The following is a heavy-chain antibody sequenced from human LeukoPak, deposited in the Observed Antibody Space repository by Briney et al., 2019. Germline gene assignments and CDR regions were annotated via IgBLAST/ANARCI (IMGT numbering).Heavy chain of an antibody. V-gene: IGHV4-30-4*02. D-gene: IGHD3-3*01. CDR3: ARSRAGGDFWSGYPYFDY. CDR2: IYYSGST. CDR1: GGSISSGDYY. Sequence: SETLSLTCTVSGGSISSGDYYWRWIRQPPGKGLEWNGYIYYSGSTYYNPSLKSRVTISVDTSKNQFSLKLSSVSAVDTAVYYCARSRAGGDFWSGYPYFDYWGQGTLVTVSS. J-gene: IGHJ4*02.